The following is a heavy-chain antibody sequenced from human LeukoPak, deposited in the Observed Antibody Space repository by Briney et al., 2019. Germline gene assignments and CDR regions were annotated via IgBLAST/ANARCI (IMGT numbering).Heavy chain of an antibody. CDR2: ISSNGGST. J-gene: IGHJ4*02. Sequence: PGGSLRLSCAASGFTFSSYAMHWVRQAPGKGLEYVSAISSNGGSTYYANSVKGRFTISRDNSKNTLYLQMGSLRAEDMAVYYCARDASTDGTFDYWGQGTLVTVSS. CDR1: GFTFSSYA. D-gene: IGHD3/OR15-3a*01. V-gene: IGHV3-64*01. CDR3: ARDASTDGTFDY.